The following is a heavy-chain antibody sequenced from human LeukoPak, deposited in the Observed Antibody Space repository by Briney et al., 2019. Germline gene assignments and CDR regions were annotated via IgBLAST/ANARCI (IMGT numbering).Heavy chain of an antibody. CDR3: ARSYYYEQYYFDY. Sequence: GASVKVSCKASGYTFTSYAMNWVRQAPGQGLEWMGWINTNTGNPTYAQGLTGRFVFSLDTSVSSAYPQISSLKAEDTAVYYCARSYYYEQYYFDYWGQGTLVTVSS. CDR1: GYTFTSYA. CDR2: INTNTGNP. V-gene: IGHV7-4-1*02. D-gene: IGHD3-22*01. J-gene: IGHJ4*02.